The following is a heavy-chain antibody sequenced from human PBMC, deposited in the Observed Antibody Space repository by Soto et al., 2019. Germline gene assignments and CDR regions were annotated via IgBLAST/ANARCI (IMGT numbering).Heavy chain of an antibody. V-gene: IGHV4-61*01. J-gene: IGHJ6*02. CDR3: AREVVVVPALTYYYGMDV. CDR1: GGSVGSGSYY. Sequence: SSETLSLPCTVSGGSVGSGSYYWSWIPPPPGEGLEWIGYIYYSGSTNYNPSLKSRVTISVDTSKNQFSLKLSSVTAADTAVYYCAREVVVVPALTYYYGMDVWGQGTTVTVSS. D-gene: IGHD2-2*01. CDR2: IYYSGST.